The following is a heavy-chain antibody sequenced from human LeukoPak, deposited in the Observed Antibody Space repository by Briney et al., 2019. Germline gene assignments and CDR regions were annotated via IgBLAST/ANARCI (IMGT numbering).Heavy chain of an antibody. V-gene: IGHV1-2*02. Sequence: EASVKVSCKASGYTFTGYYIHWVRQAPGQGLEWMGWINPNSGGTNYAQKLQGRVTMTTDTSTSTACMELRSLRSDDTAVYYCARDLGQLVFDYWGQGTLVTVSS. CDR1: GYTFTGYY. CDR2: INPNSGGT. D-gene: IGHD6-6*01. CDR3: ARDLGQLVFDY. J-gene: IGHJ4*02.